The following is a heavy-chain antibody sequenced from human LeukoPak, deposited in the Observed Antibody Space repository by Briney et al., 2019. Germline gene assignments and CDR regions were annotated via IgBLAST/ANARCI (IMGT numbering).Heavy chain of an antibody. J-gene: IGHJ4*02. Sequence: GGSLRLSCAASGFTFSNAWMSWVRQAPGKGLEWVGRIKSKTDGGTTDYAAPVKGRFTISRDDSKNTLYLQMNSLKTEDTAVYYCTTAINTYYYDSSGPTELGYWGQGTLVTVSS. CDR3: TTAINTYYYDSSGPTELGY. CDR1: GFTFSNAW. V-gene: IGHV3-15*01. D-gene: IGHD3-22*01. CDR2: IKSKTDGGTT.